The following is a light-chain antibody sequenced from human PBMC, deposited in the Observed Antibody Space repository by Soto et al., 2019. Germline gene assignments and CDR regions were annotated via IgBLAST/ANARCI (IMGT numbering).Light chain of an antibody. CDR3: QQASGLPLT. Sequence: DIQMTQSPSSVSASVGDRVTITCRASQDIDTYLAWYQQKPGKAPNLLIYAASNLGNGVSSRFTGSGSGTEFTLTISSLQPEDFATYYCQQASGLPLTFGGGTRVESK. J-gene: IGKJ4*01. CDR1: QDIDTY. V-gene: IGKV1-12*01. CDR2: AAS.